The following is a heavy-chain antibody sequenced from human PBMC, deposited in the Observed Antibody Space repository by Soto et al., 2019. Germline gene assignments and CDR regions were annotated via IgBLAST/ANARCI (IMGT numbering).Heavy chain of an antibody. Sequence: QPGGSLRLSCAAFGFTFSSYAMSWVRQVPGRGLDWVTAIRGTGDITYSADSVKGRFTIPRDNSNNTLYLQTNSLRAEDTAVYYCAVHGYHYWGQGTQVTVSS. V-gene: IGHV3-23*01. CDR2: IRGTGDIT. D-gene: IGHD1-1*01. J-gene: IGHJ4*02. CDR3: AVHGYHY. CDR1: GFTFSSYA.